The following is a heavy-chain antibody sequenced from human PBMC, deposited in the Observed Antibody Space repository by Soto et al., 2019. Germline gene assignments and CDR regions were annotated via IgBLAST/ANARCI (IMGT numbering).Heavy chain of an antibody. CDR1: GYTFTSYG. J-gene: IGHJ4*02. CDR2: ISAYNGNT. V-gene: IGHV1-18*01. Sequence: ASVKVSCKASGYTFTSYGISWVRQAPGQGLEWMGWISAYNGNTNYAQKLQGRVTMTTDTSTSTAYMELRSLRSDDTAVYYCARDFEIIAVAGTNSDYWGQGTLVTVSS. D-gene: IGHD6-19*01. CDR3: ARDFEIIAVAGTNSDY.